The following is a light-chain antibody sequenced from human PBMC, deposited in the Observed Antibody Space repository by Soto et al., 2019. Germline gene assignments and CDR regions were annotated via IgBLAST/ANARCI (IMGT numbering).Light chain of an antibody. CDR3: QSYDSSLSAVV. CDR1: SSNIGAGYD. V-gene: IGLV1-40*01. Sequence: QSVLTQPPSVSGAXGXRVTISCTGSSSNIGAGYDVHWYQQLPGTAPKLLIYGNSNRPSGVPDRFSGSKSGTSASLAITGLQAEDEADYYCQSYDSSLSAVVFGGGTQLTVL. J-gene: IGLJ2*01. CDR2: GNS.